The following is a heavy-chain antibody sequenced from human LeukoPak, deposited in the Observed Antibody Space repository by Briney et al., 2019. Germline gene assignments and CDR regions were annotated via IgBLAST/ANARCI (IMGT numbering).Heavy chain of an antibody. CDR1: GFTFSHYW. J-gene: IGHJ4*02. D-gene: IGHD3-22*01. Sequence: GGSLRLSCETSGFTFSHYWMHWVRQAPGKGLVWVSRTNTDGSSTSYVDSVKGRFTISRDNANNTMYLQMNSLRAEDTAMYYCVPTDSSGLDWGQGTLVTVSS. CDR2: TNTDGSST. V-gene: IGHV3-74*01. CDR3: VPTDSSGLD.